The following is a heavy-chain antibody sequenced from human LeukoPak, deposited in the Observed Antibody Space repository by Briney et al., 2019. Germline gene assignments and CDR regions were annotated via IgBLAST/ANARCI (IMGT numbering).Heavy chain of an antibody. CDR3: ARAWRGYGSGSYSFDY. J-gene: IGHJ4*02. D-gene: IGHD3-10*01. CDR2: INPNSGGT. V-gene: IGHV1-2*02. Sequence: ASVKVSCKASGYTFTCYYMHWVRQAPGQGLEWMGWINPNSGGTNYAQKFQGRVTMTRDTSISTAYMELSRLRSDDTAVYYCARAWRGYGSGSYSFDYWGQGTLVTVSS. CDR1: GYTFTCYY.